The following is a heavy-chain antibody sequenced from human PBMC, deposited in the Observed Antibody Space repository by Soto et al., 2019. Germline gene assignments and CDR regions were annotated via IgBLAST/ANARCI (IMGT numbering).Heavy chain of an antibody. J-gene: IGHJ5*02. D-gene: IGHD2-15*01. CDR3: AHRRAYCTGGSCYSIWFDP. CDR2: IYWDDDK. Sequence: QITLKESGPTLVKPTQTLTLTCTFSGFSLSTSGMGVGWIRQPPGKALEWLALIYWDDDKRYSPSLKSRLTITKDTSKNQVVLTITNMDPVDTATYYCAHRRAYCTGGSCYSIWFDPWGQGTLVTVSS. CDR1: GFSLSTSGMG. V-gene: IGHV2-5*02.